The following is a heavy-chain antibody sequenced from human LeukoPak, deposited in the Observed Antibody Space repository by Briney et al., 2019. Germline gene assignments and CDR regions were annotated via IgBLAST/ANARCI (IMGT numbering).Heavy chain of an antibody. J-gene: IGHJ4*02. D-gene: IGHD6-19*01. CDR2: IYYSGST. CDR3: ARDQDSSGWYYDY. CDR1: GGSISSYY. V-gene: IGHV4-59*01. Sequence: PSETRSLTCTVSGGSISSYYWSWIRQPPGKGLERIGYIYYSGSTNYNPSLKSRVTISVDTSKNQFSLKLSSVTAADTAVYYCARDQDSSGWYYDYWGQGTLVTVSS.